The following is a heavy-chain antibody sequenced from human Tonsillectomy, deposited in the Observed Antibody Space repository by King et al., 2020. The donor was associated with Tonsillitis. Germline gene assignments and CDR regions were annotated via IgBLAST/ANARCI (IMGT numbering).Heavy chain of an antibody. J-gene: IGHJ4*02. D-gene: IGHD3-22*01. CDR2: IYHSGST. CDR1: NYSINSGYY. CDR3: AGHSYYDSTD. V-gene: IGHV4-38-2*01. Sequence: QLQESGPGLVKPSETLSLTCAVSNYSINSGYYWGWIRQPPGKGLEWIGHIYHSGSTYYNPSLKSRVAISADTSKNQFSLKLSSVTAADTATYYCAGHSYYDSTDWGQGTLVTVSS.